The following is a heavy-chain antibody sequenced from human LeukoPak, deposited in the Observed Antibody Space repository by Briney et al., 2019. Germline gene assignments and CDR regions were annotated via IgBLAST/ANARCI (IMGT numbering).Heavy chain of an antibody. Sequence: TLSLTCTVSGGSISSYYWNWIRQPPGKALEWLALIYWDDDKRYSPSLRSRLTITKDTSKNQVVLTMTNMDPVDTATYFRAHRLPRQGGYFDYWGQGSLVTVSS. CDR3: AHRLPRQGGYFDY. D-gene: IGHD3-16*01. J-gene: IGHJ4*02. CDR1: GGSISSYYW. V-gene: IGHV2-5*08. CDR2: IYWDDDK.